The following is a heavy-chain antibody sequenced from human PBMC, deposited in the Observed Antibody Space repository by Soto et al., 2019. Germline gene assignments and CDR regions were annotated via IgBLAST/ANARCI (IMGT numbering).Heavy chain of an antibody. Sequence: GGSLRLSCAASGFTFSNAWMSWVRQAPGKGLEWVGRIKSKTDGGTTDYAAPVKGRFTISRDDSKNTLYLQMNSLKTEDTAVYYCTTDAGGYCSSTSCYLADYWGQGTLVTVSS. CDR1: GFTFSNAW. V-gene: IGHV3-15*01. J-gene: IGHJ4*02. CDR3: TTDAGGYCSSTSCYLADY. D-gene: IGHD2-2*03. CDR2: IKSKTDGGTT.